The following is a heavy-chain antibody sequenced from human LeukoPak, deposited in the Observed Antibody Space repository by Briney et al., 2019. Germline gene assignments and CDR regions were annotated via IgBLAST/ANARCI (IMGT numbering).Heavy chain of an antibody. Sequence: GGSLRLSCAASGFTFDDYAMHWVRQAPGKGLEWVSGISWNSGSIGYADSVKGRFTISRDNAKNSLYLQMNSLRAEDTALYYCAKDIGGDYWYFDLWGRGTLVTASS. V-gene: IGHV3-9*01. J-gene: IGHJ2*01. CDR3: AKDIGGDYWYFDL. D-gene: IGHD2-21*01. CDR1: GFTFDDYA. CDR2: ISWNSGSI.